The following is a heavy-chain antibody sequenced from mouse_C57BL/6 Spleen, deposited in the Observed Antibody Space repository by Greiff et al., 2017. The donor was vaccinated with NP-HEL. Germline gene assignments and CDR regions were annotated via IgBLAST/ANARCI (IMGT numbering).Heavy chain of an antibody. Sequence: QVQLQQSGPELVKPGASVKLSCKASGYTFTSYDINWVKQRPGQGLEWIGWIYPRDGSTKYNEKFKGKATLTVDTSSSTAYMELHSLTSEDSAVYFCARYYGSTYWYFDVWGTGTTVTVS. D-gene: IGHD1-1*01. CDR2: IYPRDGST. V-gene: IGHV1-85*01. CDR1: GYTFTSYD. J-gene: IGHJ1*03. CDR3: ARYYGSTYWYFDV.